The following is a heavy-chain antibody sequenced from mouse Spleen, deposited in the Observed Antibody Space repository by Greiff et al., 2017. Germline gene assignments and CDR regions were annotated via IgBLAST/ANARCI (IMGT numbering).Heavy chain of an antibody. V-gene: IGHV5-16*01. CDR1: GFTFSDYY. CDR2: INYDGSST. D-gene: IGHD4-1*01. Sequence: EVQLVESEGGLVQPGSSMKLSCTASGFTFSDYYMAWVRQVPEKGLEWVANINYDGSSTYYLDSLKSRFIISRDNAKNILYLQMSSLKSEDTATYYCARDGGWDLDYWGQGTTLTVSS. J-gene: IGHJ2*01. CDR3: ARDGGWDLDY.